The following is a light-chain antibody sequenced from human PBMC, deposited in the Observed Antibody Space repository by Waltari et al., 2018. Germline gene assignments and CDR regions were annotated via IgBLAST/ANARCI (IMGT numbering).Light chain of an antibody. V-gene: IGKV1-5*01. Sequence: DVQMTQSPSTLSASVGDRVTITCRASQNIRDFLAWYQQRPGNAPRLLIFRASTLQTGVPARFSGSGSGTEFTLTISSLQPDDFATYFCQQYNGYFTWTFGEGTKVEIK. CDR1: QNIRDF. J-gene: IGKJ1*01. CDR3: QQYNGYFTWT. CDR2: RAS.